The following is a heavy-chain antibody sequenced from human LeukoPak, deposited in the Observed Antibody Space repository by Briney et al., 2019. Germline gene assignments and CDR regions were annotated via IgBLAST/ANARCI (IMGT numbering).Heavy chain of an antibody. CDR2: ISSSSSYI. CDR3: ATTRTHNWNYPGGYFDY. V-gene: IGHV3-21*01. D-gene: IGHD1-7*01. Sequence: GGSLRLSCAASGFTFSSYSMNWVRQAPGKGLEWVSSISSSSSYIYYADSVKGRFTISRDNSKNTLYLQMNSLRAEDTAVYYCATTRTHNWNYPGGYFDYWGQGTLVTVSS. J-gene: IGHJ4*02. CDR1: GFTFSSYS.